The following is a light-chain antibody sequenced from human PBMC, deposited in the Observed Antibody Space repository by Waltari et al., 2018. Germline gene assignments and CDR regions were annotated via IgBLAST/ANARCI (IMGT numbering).Light chain of an antibody. V-gene: IGLV2-14*03. CDR2: DVT. CDR3: SSYMDTTTLEL. CDR1: SSHIGSYNY. Sequence: QSALTQPAPVSGSPGQSITISCTGTSSHIGSYNYVSWYQQHPGKAPKLIIYDVTNRPSGVSNRFSGSKSGNTASLTISGLQAEDEADYYCSSYMDTTTLELFGGGTSLTVL. J-gene: IGLJ2*01.